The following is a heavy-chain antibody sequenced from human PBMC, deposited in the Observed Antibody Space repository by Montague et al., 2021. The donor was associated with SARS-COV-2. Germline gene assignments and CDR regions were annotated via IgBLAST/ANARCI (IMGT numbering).Heavy chain of an antibody. D-gene: IGHD5-24*01. Sequence: SETLSLTCTVSGGSIRTSSYYWGWIRQPPGKGLDWIGSIYYSGSTYYNPSLKSRVTFSVDTSKNQFSLNLTSVTPADTAVYYCARDPPGPDGAFDLWGQGAMIVVSS. V-gene: IGHV4-39*07. CDR1: GGSIRTSSYY. CDR2: IYYSGST. CDR3: ARDPPGPDGAFDL. J-gene: IGHJ3*01.